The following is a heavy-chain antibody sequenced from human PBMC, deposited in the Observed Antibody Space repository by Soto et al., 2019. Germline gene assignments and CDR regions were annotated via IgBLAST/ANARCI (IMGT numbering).Heavy chain of an antibody. V-gene: IGHV3-33*01. J-gene: IGHJ6*02. Sequence: SLRLSCAASGFTFSSYGMHWVRQAPGKGLEWVAVIWYDGSNKYYADSVKGRFTISRDNSKNTLYLQMNSLRAEDTAVYYCARESDYGDYLHYYYGMDVWGQGTTVTVSS. CDR1: GFTFSSYG. D-gene: IGHD4-17*01. CDR2: IWYDGSNK. CDR3: ARESDYGDYLHYYYGMDV.